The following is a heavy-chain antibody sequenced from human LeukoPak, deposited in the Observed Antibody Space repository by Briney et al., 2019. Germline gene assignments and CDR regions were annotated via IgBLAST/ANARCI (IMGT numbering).Heavy chain of an antibody. J-gene: IGHJ4*02. V-gene: IGHV5-10-1*01. CDR1: GSSFTSYW. D-gene: IGHD5-24*01. CDR2: IDPTDSYT. CDR3: ARHGYEQQSDY. Sequence: GASLQISCKGSGSSFTSYWISWVHQLPGKGLEWMGRIDPTDSYTNYCPSFQGHVTISADKSISTAYLQWSSLKASDTAMYYCARHGYEQQSDYWGQGTLVTVSS.